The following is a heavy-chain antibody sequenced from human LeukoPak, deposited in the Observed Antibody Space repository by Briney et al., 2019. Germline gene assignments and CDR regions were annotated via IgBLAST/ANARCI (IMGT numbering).Heavy chain of an antibody. V-gene: IGHV3-30*04. J-gene: IGHJ4*02. CDR1: GFTFSSYA. CDR3: ARERYCSGGSCYPVCDY. Sequence: PGGSLRLSCAASGFTFSSYAMHWVRQAPGKGLEWVAVISYDGSNKYYADSVKGRFTISRDNSKNTLYLQMNSLRAEDAAVYYCARERYCSGGSCYPVCDYWGQGTLVTVSS. D-gene: IGHD2-15*01. CDR2: ISYDGSNK.